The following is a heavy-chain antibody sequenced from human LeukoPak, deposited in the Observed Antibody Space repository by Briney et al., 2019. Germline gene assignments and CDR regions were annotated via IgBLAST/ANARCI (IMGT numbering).Heavy chain of an antibody. CDR1: GFTFSSYA. D-gene: IGHD2-21*01. Sequence: GGSPRLSCAASGFTFSSYAMSWVRQAPGKGLEWVSAISGSGGSTYYADSVKGRFTISRDTSNNTLYLEMHSLTLEDTAVYFCARGISPSISGALKFWGQGTLVAVSS. J-gene: IGHJ4*02. V-gene: IGHV3-23*01. CDR2: ISGSGGST. CDR3: ARGISPSISGALKF.